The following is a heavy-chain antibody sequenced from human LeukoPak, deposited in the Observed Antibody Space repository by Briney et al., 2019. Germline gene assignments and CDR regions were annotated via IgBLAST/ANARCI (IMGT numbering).Heavy chain of an antibody. V-gene: IGHV3-20*04. CDR3: ARTGYGYNYFDY. CDR2: INWNGGDT. J-gene: IGHJ4*02. CDR1: GSNFEDYG. Sequence: PGGSLRLSCADSGSNFEDYGMSWVRQAPGKGLEWVSGINWNGGDTDYADSVKGRFTISRDNAKNSLYLKMNSLRAEDTAVYYCARTGYGYNYFDYWGQGTLVTVSS. D-gene: IGHD3-16*01.